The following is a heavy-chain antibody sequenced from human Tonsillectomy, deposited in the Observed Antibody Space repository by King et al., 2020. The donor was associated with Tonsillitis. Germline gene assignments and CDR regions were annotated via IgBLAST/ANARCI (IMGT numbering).Heavy chain of an antibody. CDR1: GFTFGDYT. Sequence: VQLVESGGGLVQPGRSLRLSCPASGFTFGDYTMSWFRQAPGKGLEWVGFIRSKAYGGTTEYAASVKGRFTISRDDSKSIAYLQMNSLKTEDTAVYYCTGVVDTAMGHIDYWGQGTLVTVSS. CDR3: TGVVDTAMGHIDY. CDR2: IRSKAYGGTT. V-gene: IGHV3-49*03. J-gene: IGHJ4*02. D-gene: IGHD5-18*01.